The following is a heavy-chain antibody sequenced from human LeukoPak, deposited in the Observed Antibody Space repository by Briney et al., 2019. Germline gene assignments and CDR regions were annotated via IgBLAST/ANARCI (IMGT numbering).Heavy chain of an antibody. D-gene: IGHD3-3*01. CDR2: IIPIFGTA. CDR3: ARAPGPLAYYDFWGGYLPPDYYYYMDV. CDR1: GGTFISYA. V-gene: IGHV1-69*06. Sequence: ASVKVSCKASGGTFISYAISWVRQAPGQGLEWMGGIIPIFGTANYAQKFQGRVTITADKSTSTAYMELSSLRSEDTAVYYCARAPGPLAYYDFWGGYLPPDYYYYMDVWGKGTTVTVSS. J-gene: IGHJ6*03.